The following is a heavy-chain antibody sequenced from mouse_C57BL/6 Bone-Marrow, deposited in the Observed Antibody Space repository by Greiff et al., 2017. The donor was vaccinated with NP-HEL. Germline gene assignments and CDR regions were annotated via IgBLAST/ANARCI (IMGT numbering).Heavy chain of an antibody. Sequence: EVKLVESGGGLVQPGGSLSLSCAASGFTFTDYYMSWVRQPPGKALEWLGFIRNKANGYTTEYSASVKGRFTISRYNSQSILYLQMNALRAEDSATYYCARYMWATVVAVDYWGQGTTLTVSS. J-gene: IGHJ2*01. D-gene: IGHD1-1*01. V-gene: IGHV7-3*01. CDR2: IRNKANGYTT. CDR1: GFTFTDYY. CDR3: ARYMWATVVAVDY.